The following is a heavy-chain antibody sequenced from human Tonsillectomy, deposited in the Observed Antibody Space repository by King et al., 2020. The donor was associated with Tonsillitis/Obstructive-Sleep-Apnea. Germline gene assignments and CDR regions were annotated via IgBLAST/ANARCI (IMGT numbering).Heavy chain of an antibody. CDR1: GGTFSSYA. J-gene: IGHJ6*02. D-gene: IGHD2-21*01. V-gene: IGHV1-69*10. Sequence: VQLVQSGAEVKKPGSSVKVSCKASGGTFSSYAISWVRQAPGQGLEWMGGIIPMVGIANYAQKFQGRVTIIADKSTRPAYMELSSLRSEDTAVYYWSRGVCYSRTAGYYYAMDVWGQGTTVTVSS. CDR2: IIPMVGIA. CDR3: SRGVCYSRTAGYYYAMDV.